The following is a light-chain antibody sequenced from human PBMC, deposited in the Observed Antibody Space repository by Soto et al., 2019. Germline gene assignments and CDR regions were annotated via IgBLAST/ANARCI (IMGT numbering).Light chain of an antibody. Sequence: DIVMTQSPDSLAVSLGERATINCKSSQSVLYSSNNKNYLAWYQQKPGQPPQLLIYWASTRESGVPDRFSGSGSGTDFTLTISSLQAEEVAVYYCQQYYSSPLPFGGGTKVEIK. V-gene: IGKV4-1*01. CDR2: WAS. CDR1: QSVLYSSNNKNY. J-gene: IGKJ4*01. CDR3: QQYYSSPLP.